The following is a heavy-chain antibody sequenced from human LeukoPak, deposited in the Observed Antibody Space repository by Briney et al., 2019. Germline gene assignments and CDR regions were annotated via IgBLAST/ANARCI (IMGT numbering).Heavy chain of an antibody. Sequence: SETLSLTCTVSGGSISSSSYYWGWIRQPPGKGLEWIGSIYYSGSTYYNPSLKSRVTISVDTSKNQFSLKLSSVTAADTAVYYCARVGAVIAVADRWGQGTLVTVSS. CDR2: IYYSGST. D-gene: IGHD6-19*01. CDR3: ARVGAVIAVADR. J-gene: IGHJ4*02. V-gene: IGHV4-39*07. CDR1: GGSISSSSYY.